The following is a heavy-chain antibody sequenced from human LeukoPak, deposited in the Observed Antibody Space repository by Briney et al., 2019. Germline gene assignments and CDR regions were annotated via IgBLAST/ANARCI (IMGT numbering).Heavy chain of an antibody. Sequence: PSETLSLTCAVYGGSFSGYYWSWIRQPPGKGLEWIGEINHSGSTNYNPSLKSRVTISVDTSKNQFSLKLSSVTAADTAVYYCARRSIYCSGGSCWQTNWFDPWGQGTLVTVSS. CDR1: GGSFSGYY. J-gene: IGHJ5*02. CDR2: INHSGST. D-gene: IGHD2-15*01. V-gene: IGHV4-34*01. CDR3: ARRSIYCSGGSCWQTNWFDP.